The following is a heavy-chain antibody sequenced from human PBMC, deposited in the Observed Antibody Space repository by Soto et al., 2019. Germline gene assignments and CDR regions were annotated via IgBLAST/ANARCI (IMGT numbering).Heavy chain of an antibody. CDR2: INHSGST. J-gene: IGHJ4*02. V-gene: IGHV4-34*01. CDR1: GGSFSGYY. CDR3: ARGSGGSGSYYYFDY. D-gene: IGHD3-10*01. Sequence: SETLSLTCAVYGGSFSGYYWSWIRQPPGKGLEWIGEINHSGSTNYNPSLKGRVTISVDTSKNQFSLKLSSVTAADTAVYYCARGSGGSGSYYYFDYWGQGTLVTVSS.